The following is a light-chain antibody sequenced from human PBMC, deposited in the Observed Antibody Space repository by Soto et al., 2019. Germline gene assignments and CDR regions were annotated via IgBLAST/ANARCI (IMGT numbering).Light chain of an antibody. CDR3: QQYGTSPLT. V-gene: IGKV3-20*01. CDR1: QRVSANY. Sequence: PLSCWASQRVSANYLAWYQQKPGQAPRLLIYEASSRATGIPDRFSGSGSGTDFTLTISRLEPEDFAVYYCQQYGTSPLTFGGGSKVDIK. CDR2: EAS. J-gene: IGKJ4*01.